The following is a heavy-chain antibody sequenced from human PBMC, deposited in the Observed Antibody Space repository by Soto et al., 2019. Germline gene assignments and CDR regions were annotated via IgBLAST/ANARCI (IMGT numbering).Heavy chain of an antibody. V-gene: IGHV4-34*01. CDR2: INHSGST. D-gene: IGHD2-15*01. Sequence: SETLSLTCAVYGGSFSGYYWSWIRQPPGKGLEWIGEINHSGSTNYNPSLKSRVTISVDTSKNQFSLKLSSVTAADTAVYYCARGRVFCCGGSCYSAAFDIWGKGSMVTVSS. CDR3: ARGRVFCCGGSCYSAAFDI. CDR1: GGSFSGYY. J-gene: IGHJ3*02.